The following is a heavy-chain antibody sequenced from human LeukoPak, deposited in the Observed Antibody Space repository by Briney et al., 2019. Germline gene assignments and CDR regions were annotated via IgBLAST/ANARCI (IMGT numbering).Heavy chain of an antibody. CDR3: ARDRFPYSGSYSFEPFDY. D-gene: IGHD1-26*01. CDR2: IIPIFGTA. J-gene: IGHJ4*02. CDR1: GGTFSSYA. V-gene: IGHV1-69*05. Sequence: SVKVSCKASGGTFSSYAISWVRQAPGQGLEWMVRIIPIFGTANYAQKFQGRVTITTDESTSTAYMELSSLRSEDTAVYYCARDRFPYSGSYSFEPFDYWGQGTLVTVSS.